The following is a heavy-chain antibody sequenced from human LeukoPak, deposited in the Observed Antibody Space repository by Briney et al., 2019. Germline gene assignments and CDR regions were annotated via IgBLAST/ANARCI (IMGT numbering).Heavy chain of an antibody. CDR2: LYSGDSDT. D-gene: IGHD3-22*01. V-gene: IGHV5-51*01. CDR1: GYRFATYW. J-gene: IGHJ4*02. Sequence: EESLKISSQASGYRFATYWIGWVRQMPGKGLEWMGILYSGDSDTRYSPSFQGQVTISSDESTRTAYLQWSSLKASDTAMYYCATYGDYHFDGGGYFEYWGQGILVTVSS. CDR3: ATYGDYHFDGGGYFEY.